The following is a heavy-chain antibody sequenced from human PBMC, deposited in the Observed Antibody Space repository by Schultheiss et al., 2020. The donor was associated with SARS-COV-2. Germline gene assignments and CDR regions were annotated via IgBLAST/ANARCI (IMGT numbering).Heavy chain of an antibody. CDR2: VSGSGSST. V-gene: IGHV3-23*01. J-gene: IGHJ4*02. CDR1: GFTFSSYA. D-gene: IGHD5-24*01. Sequence: GGSLRLSCVASGFTFSSYAMSWVRQAPGKGLEWVSAVSGSGSSTYYADSVKGRFTISRDNSKNTLNLQMNSLRAEDTAVYYCAKEKRWLHPSYFDYWGQGTLVTVSS. CDR3: AKEKRWLHPSYFDY.